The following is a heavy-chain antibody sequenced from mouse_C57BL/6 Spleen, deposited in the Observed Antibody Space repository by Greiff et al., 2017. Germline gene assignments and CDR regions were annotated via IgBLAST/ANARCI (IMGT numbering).Heavy chain of an antibody. CDR2: MDPENGDT. CDR1: GFNIKDDY. V-gene: IGHV14-4*01. CDR3: TTKSFYGSRDC. D-gene: IGHD1-1*01. Sequence: VQLKESGAELVRPGATVTLSCTASGFNIKDDYMHWVKQRPEQGLEWIGWMDPENGDTEYASKFPGKATITAGTPSHTAYLQLSSLASEDTAVYYWTTKSFYGSRDCWGQGTTLTVSS. J-gene: IGHJ2*01.